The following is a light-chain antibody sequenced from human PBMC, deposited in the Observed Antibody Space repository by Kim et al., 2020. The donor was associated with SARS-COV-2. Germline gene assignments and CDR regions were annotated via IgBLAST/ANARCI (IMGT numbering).Light chain of an antibody. Sequence: GRKVTVPCSGSSSNGGRNFVYWYRQAPGTAPKLLIHDDNKRPSGIPDRFSGSKSGTSATLGITGLQTGDEADYYCATWDTSLRAVIFGGGTQLTVL. J-gene: IGLJ2*01. V-gene: IGLV1-51*01. CDR1: SSNGGRNF. CDR3: ATWDTSLRAVI. CDR2: DDN.